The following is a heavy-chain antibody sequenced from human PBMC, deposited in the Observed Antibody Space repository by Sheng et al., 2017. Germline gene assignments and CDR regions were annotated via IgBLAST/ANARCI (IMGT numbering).Heavy chain of an antibody. J-gene: IGHJ4*02. D-gene: IGHD3-22*01. CDR2: ISSSGSSM. CDR1: GFTLIDHS. V-gene: IGHV3-21*01. Sequence: EVRLVESGGGPVKPGGSLRLSCAASGFTLIDHSMNWVRQAPGKGLEWLLSISSSGSSMYYAASVKDRFSISRDNGKNSLFLQMNSLRAEDTAVYYCARGPAYSDTTGHMGGDYWGQGTLVSVSS. CDR3: ARGPAYSDTTGHMGGDY.